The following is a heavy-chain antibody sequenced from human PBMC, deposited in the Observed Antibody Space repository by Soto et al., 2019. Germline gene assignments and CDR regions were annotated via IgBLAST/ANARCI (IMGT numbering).Heavy chain of an antibody. CDR2: ISGYNGNT. V-gene: IGHV1-18*04. J-gene: IGHJ6*04. CDR1: GYTFSGSS. CDR3: ARDVFCGGAPACPDMDV. Sequence: QVVLEQSGGEVKKPGASVKVSCKASGYTFSGSSITWVRQAPGQGLEWMGRISGYNGNTNYARTLRGRLPLTTDTATSTAYMELRSLTSDDTAVYYCARDVFCGGAPACPDMDVWGEGITVTVSS. D-gene: IGHD2-21*01.